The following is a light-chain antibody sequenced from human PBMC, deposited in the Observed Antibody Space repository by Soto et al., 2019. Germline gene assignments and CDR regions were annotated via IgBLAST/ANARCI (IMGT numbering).Light chain of an antibody. CDR2: GAS. Sequence: DIVMTQSPATLSVSPGERASLXCRASQSFGTHIDWYQQKAGKAPRRLISGASTRATGTLARLIGSGSGRDSTLIIRSLQSEDFAMYYCKQYNNWPPLTFGGGTKVDIK. CDR1: QSFGTH. J-gene: IGKJ4*01. CDR3: KQYNNWPPLT. V-gene: IGKV3-15*01.